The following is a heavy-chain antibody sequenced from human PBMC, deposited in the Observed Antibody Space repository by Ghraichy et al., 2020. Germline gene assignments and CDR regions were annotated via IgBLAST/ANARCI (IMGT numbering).Heavy chain of an antibody. D-gene: IGHD2/OR15-2a*01. CDR3: ARDNIDQLPTFGPGGWFDP. Sequence: SVKVSCKASGGTFSRYAISWVRQAPGQGLEWVGGIFPVFAITNYAQKFQGRVTITADKSTNTAYLELSSLRSEDTAVYYCARDNIDQLPTFGPGGWFDPWGQGTLVTVSS. CDR2: IFPVFAIT. J-gene: IGHJ5*02. CDR1: GGTFSRYA. V-gene: IGHV1-69*10.